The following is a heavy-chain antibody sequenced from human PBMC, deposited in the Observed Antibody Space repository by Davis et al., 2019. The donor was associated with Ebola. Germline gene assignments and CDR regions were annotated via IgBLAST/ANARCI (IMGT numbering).Heavy chain of an antibody. V-gene: IGHV3-23*01. D-gene: IGHD3-10*01. CDR2: ISGSGGST. CDR3: AKGGLWFREENY. J-gene: IGHJ4*02. Sequence: PGGSLRLSCAASGFTFSSYSMNWVRQAPGKGLEWVSAISGSGGSTYYADSVKGRFTISRDNSKNTLYLQMNSLRAEDTAVYYCAKGGLWFREENYWGQGTLVTVSS. CDR1: GFTFSSYS.